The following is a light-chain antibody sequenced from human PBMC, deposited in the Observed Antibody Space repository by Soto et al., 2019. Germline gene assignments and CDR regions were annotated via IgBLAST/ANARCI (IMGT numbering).Light chain of an antibody. CDR2: DAS. CDR1: QNINNY. Sequence: DIQLTQSPSFLSASVGDRVTITCRASQNINNYLNWYQQKPGSAPKLLIYDASNLEAGVPSRFRGSGSGTDFTFTISRLQPEDIATYYCQQYENLPTFGQGTRLEIK. J-gene: IGKJ5*01. V-gene: IGKV1-33*01. CDR3: QQYENLPT.